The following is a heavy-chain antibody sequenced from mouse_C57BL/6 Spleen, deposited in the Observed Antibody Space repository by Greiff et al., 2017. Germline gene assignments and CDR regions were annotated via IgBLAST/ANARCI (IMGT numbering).Heavy chain of an antibody. CDR3: AKGDTRYSNYGAMDY. D-gene: IGHD2-5*01. J-gene: IGHJ4*01. V-gene: IGHV2-5*01. CDR2: IWRGGST. CDR1: GFSFTSYG. Sequence: QVQLKESGPGLVQPSQSLSITCTVSGFSFTSYGVHWVRQSPGKGLEWLGVIWRGGSTDYNAAFMSRLSTTNDNSKSQVFCKMNSLQADDTAIYYCAKGDTRYSNYGAMDYWGQGTSVTVSS.